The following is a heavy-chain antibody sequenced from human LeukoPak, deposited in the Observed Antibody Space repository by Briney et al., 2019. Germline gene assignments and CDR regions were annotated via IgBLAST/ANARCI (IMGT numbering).Heavy chain of an antibody. D-gene: IGHD6-13*01. CDR1: GGSISSYY. Sequence: SETLSLTCTVSGGSISSYYWSWIRQPAGKGLEWIGRIYTSGSTNYNPSLKSRVTMSVDTSKNQFSLKLSSVTAADTAVYYCARGSLRQQLVRARGYYYYMDVWGKGTTVTVPS. CDR3: ARGSLRQQLVRARGYYYYMDV. V-gene: IGHV4-4*07. CDR2: IYTSGST. J-gene: IGHJ6*03.